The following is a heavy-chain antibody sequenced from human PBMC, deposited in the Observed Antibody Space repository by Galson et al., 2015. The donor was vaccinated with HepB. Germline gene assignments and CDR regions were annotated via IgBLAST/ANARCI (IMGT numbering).Heavy chain of an antibody. CDR1: GFTFTSYA. J-gene: IGHJ3*01. CDR3: AKSRLCSSTSCSDASDV. D-gene: IGHD2-2*01. V-gene: IGHV3-23*01. Sequence: SLRLSCAASGFTFTSYAIAWVRQSPGKGLGWVALISGGGDSTYYADSVKGRFTVSRDNSKNTLYLQMNNVRAEDTAVYYCAKSRLCSSTSCSDASDVWGQGTMVTVSS. CDR2: ISGGGDST.